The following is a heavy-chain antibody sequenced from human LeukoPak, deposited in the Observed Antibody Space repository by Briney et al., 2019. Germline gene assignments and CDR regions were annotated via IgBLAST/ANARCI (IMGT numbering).Heavy chain of an antibody. J-gene: IGHJ4*02. Sequence: GGSLRLSCAASGFTVNSNYMSWVRQAPGKGLEWVSPIYSGGSTYYADSVKGRFTISRDNSKNTLYLQMNSLKAEDTAVYYCARGEVGASCLDFWGQGTLVTVSS. CDR2: IYSGGST. CDR1: GFTVNSNY. CDR3: ARGEVGASCLDF. D-gene: IGHD2-15*01. V-gene: IGHV3-66*01.